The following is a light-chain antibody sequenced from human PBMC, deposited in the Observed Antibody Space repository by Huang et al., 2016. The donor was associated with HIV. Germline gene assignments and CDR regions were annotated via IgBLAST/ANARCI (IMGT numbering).Light chain of an antibody. CDR3: QQYYSIPQT. Sequence: DIVMTQSPDSLAVSLGERATIKCRSSQSVLYSSNSKNYLAWFQQKPGQAPRLLIYGAYSRESGVPVRFSGSGSGTDFTLTISSLEAEDAAVYYCQQYYSIPQTFGQGTKVEIK. CDR1: QSVLYSSNSKNY. V-gene: IGKV4-1*01. CDR2: GAY. J-gene: IGKJ1*01.